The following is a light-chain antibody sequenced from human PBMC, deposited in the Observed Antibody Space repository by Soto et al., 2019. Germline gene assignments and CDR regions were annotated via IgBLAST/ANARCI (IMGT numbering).Light chain of an antibody. CDR2: RAS. J-gene: IGKJ2*01. CDR1: QSISDR. Sequence: DIRLTQSPSTLSASVGDRVTITCRASQSISDRLAWYQQKSGKAPRLLIYRASSLENGVPSRFSGSGSGTEFTLTISSLQPDDFATYYCQQDDVYSAITFDQGTKLDI. V-gene: IGKV1-5*03. CDR3: QQDDVYSAIT.